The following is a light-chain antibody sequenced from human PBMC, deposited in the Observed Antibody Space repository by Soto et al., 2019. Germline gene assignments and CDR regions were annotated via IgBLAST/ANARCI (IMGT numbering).Light chain of an antibody. CDR3: SSYTTSSTLV. CDR1: SSDVGNYNY. J-gene: IGLJ3*02. CDR2: EVS. V-gene: IGLV2-14*01. Sequence: QSVLTQPASVSGSPGQSITISCTGTSSDVGNYNYVSWYQQHPGKAPKLMIYEVSNRPSGVSNRFSGSKSGNTASLTISGLQAEDEADYYCSSYTTSSTLVFGEGTKLTVL.